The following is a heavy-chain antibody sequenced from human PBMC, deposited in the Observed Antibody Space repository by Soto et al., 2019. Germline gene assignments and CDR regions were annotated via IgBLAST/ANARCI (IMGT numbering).Heavy chain of an antibody. V-gene: IGHV3-72*01. CDR1: GFTFSDHY. D-gene: IGHD2-15*01. Sequence: GGSLRLSCAASGFTFSDHYMDWVRQAPGKGLEWVGRTRNKANSYTTEYAASVKGRFTISRDDSKNSLYLQMNSLRAEDTAVYYCAKRASSSDHFDYWGQGTLVTVSS. CDR3: AKRASSSDHFDY. CDR2: TRNKANSYTT. J-gene: IGHJ4*02.